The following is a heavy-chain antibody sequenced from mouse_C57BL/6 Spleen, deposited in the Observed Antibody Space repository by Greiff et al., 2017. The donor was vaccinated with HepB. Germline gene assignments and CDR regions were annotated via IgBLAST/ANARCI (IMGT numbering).Heavy chain of an antibody. CDR3: ARQYYGSREGYFDV. J-gene: IGHJ1*03. D-gene: IGHD1-1*01. CDR1: GYTFTSYG. V-gene: IGHV1-81*01. Sequence: QVHVKQSGAELARPGASVKLSCKASGYTFTSYGISWVKQRTGQGLEWIGEIYPRSGNTYYNEKFKGKATLTADKSSSTAYMELRSLTSEDSAVYFCARQYYGSREGYFDVWGTGTTVTVSS. CDR2: IYPRSGNT.